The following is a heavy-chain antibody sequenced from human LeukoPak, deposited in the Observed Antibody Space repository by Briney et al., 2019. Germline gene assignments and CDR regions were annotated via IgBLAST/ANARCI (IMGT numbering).Heavy chain of an antibody. CDR2: IYYSGST. CDR3: ARHIVVVPAAIVDGMGV. D-gene: IGHD2-2*01. J-gene: IGHJ6*02. Sequence: SETLSLTCTVSGGSISSYYWSWIRQPPGKGLEWIGYIYYSGSTNYNPSLKSRVTISVDTSKNQFSLKLSSVTAADTAVYYCARHIVVVPAAIVDGMGVWGQGTTVTVSS. V-gene: IGHV4-59*08. CDR1: GGSISSYY.